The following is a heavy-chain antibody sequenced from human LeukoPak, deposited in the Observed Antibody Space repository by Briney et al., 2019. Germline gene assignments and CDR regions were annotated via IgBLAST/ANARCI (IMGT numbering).Heavy chain of an antibody. V-gene: IGHV4-61*02. Sequence: SQTLSLTCTVSGGSISSGSYYWSWIRQPAGKGLEWIGRIYTSGSTNYNPSLKGRVTISVDTSKNQFSLKLSSVTAADTAVYYCARERKDGYNFDPIYYFDYWGQGTLVTVSS. J-gene: IGHJ4*02. D-gene: IGHD5-24*01. CDR3: ARERKDGYNFDPIYYFDY. CDR2: IYTSGST. CDR1: GGSISSGSYY.